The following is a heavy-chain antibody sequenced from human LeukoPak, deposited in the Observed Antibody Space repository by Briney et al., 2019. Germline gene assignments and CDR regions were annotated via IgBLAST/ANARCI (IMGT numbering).Heavy chain of an antibody. D-gene: IGHD6-6*01. V-gene: IGHV4-34*01. CDR3: ARVLAARQEYYYYYYMDV. CDR2: INHSGST. CDR1: GGSFSGYY. J-gene: IGHJ6*03. Sequence: SETLSLTCAVYGGSFSGYYWSWIRQPPGKGLEWIGEINHSGSTNYNPSLKSRVTISVDTSKNQFSLKLSSVTAADTAVYYCARVLAARQEYYYYYYMDVWGKGTTVTVSS.